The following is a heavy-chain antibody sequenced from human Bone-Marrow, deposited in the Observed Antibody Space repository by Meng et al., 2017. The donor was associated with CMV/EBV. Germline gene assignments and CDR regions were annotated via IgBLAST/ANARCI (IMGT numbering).Heavy chain of an antibody. D-gene: IGHD3/OR15-3a*01. Sequence: GESLKISCAASGFTFSSYAMHWVRQAPGKGLEWVAVISYDGSNKYYADSVKGRFTISRDNAKNILFLQMNSLRAEDTAVYYCARGITPFMTTSGLARRPPYGMDVWGQGTTVTVSS. V-gene: IGHV3-30-3*01. CDR2: ISYDGSNK. J-gene: IGHJ6*02. CDR3: ARGITPFMTTSGLARRPPYGMDV. CDR1: GFTFSSYA.